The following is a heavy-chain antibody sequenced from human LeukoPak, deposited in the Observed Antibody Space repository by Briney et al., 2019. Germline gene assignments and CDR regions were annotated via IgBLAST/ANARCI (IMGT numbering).Heavy chain of an antibody. D-gene: IGHD6-6*01. V-gene: IGHV4-34*01. CDR3: AGRGQSSSGVFDY. J-gene: IGHJ4*02. CDR1: GGSFSGYY. CDR2: INHSGST. Sequence: SETLSPTCAVYGGSFSGYYWSWIRQPPGKGLEWIGEINHSGSTNYIPSLKSRVTISVDTSKNQFSLKLSSVTAADTAVYYCAGRGQSSSGVFDYWGQGTLVTVSS.